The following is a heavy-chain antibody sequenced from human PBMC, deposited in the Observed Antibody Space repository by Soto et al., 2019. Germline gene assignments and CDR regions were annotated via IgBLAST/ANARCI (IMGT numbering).Heavy chain of an antibody. V-gene: IGHV3-48*02. CDR1: GFSLSSHG. J-gene: IGHJ4*02. D-gene: IGHD6-19*01. CDR2: ISGSGTST. CDR3: ASPAVPDKHEFDY. Sequence: EVHLVESGGALVRRGGSLRLSCVASGFSLSSHGLNWIRQSPGKGLEWLSYISGSGTSTYYADSVRGRFTISRDNAKNSLFLQMDSLRDEDTAVYFCASPAVPDKHEFDYWGQGTLVTVSS.